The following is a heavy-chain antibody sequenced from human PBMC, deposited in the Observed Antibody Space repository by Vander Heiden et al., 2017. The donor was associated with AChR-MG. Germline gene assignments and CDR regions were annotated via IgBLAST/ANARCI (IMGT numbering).Heavy chain of an antibody. D-gene: IGHD6-19*01. CDR2: IYYSGST. CDR1: GGSISSSSYY. V-gene: IGHV4-39*01. J-gene: IGHJ4*02. CDR3: ARHVSGWYEIPYYFDY. Sequence: QLQLQESGPGLVKPSETLSLTCTVSGGSISSSSYYWGWIRQPPGKGLEWIGSIYYSGSTYYNPSLKSRVTISVDTSKNQCSLKLSSVTAAETAVYYCARHVSGWYEIPYYFDYWGQGTLVTVSS.